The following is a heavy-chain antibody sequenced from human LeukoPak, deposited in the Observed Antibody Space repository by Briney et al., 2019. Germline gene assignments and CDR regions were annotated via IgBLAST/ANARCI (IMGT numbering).Heavy chain of an antibody. D-gene: IGHD4-17*01. CDR3: ARRKTTEFELDY. CDR2: INHSGST. CDR1: GGSFSGYY. Sequence: PSETLSLTCAVYGGSFSGYYWSWIRQPPGKGLEWIGEINHSGSTNYNPSLKSRVTISVDTSKNQFSLKLSSVTAADTAVYYCARRKTTEFELDYWGQGTLVTVSS. V-gene: IGHV4-34*01. J-gene: IGHJ4*02.